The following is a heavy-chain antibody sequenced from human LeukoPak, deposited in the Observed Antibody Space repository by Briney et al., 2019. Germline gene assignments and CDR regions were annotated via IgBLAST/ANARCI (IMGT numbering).Heavy chain of an antibody. Sequence: SETLSLTCTVSGGSISSGSYYWSWIRQPAGKGLEWIGRIYTSGSTNYNPSLKSRVIISVDTSKNQFSLKLSSVTAADTAVYYCARGGGGTIFGVANFDYWGQGTLVTVSS. CDR3: ARGGGGTIFGVANFDY. CDR1: GGSISSGSYY. V-gene: IGHV4-61*02. CDR2: IYTSGST. D-gene: IGHD3-3*01. J-gene: IGHJ4*02.